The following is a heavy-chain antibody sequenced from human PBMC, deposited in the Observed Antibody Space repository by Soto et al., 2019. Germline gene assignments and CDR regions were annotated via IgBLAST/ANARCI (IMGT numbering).Heavy chain of an antibody. V-gene: IGHV1-69*06. D-gene: IGHD3-10*01. CDR2: IIPIFGTA. J-gene: IGHJ5*02. CDR1: GGTFSSYA. CDR3: ASAGFGEYSPSPYNWFDP. Sequence: GASVKVSCKASGGTFSSYAISWVRQAPGQGLEWMGGIIPIFGTANYAQKFQGRVTITADKSTSTAYMELSSLRSEDTAVYYCASAGFGEYSPSPYNWFDPWGQGTQVTVSS.